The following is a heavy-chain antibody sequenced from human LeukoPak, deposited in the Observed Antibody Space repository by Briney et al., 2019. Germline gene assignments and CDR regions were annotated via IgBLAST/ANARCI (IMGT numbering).Heavy chain of an antibody. Sequence: PSETLSLTCTVSGGFLSSYYWSWIRQPPGKGLEWIGCIYYSGSTNYNPSLKSRVTISVDTSKNQFSLKLSSVTAADTAVYYCAREPRSPGGRGRPFDFWGQGTLVTVSS. V-gene: IGHV4-59*01. CDR1: GGFLSSYY. CDR2: IYYSGST. D-gene: IGHD2-15*01. J-gene: IGHJ4*02. CDR3: AREPRSPGGRGRPFDF.